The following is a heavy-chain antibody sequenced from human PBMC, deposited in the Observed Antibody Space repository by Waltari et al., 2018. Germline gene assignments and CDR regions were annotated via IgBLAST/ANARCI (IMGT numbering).Heavy chain of an antibody. CDR1: GFTFNTYH. CDR3: AKDQWWACDY. V-gene: IGHV3-30*02. J-gene: IGHJ4*02. CDR2: IRPDGNEK. Sequence: QVQLVESGGGVVQPGGSLRLSCSAAGFTFNTYHMHWVRQAPGKGLEWVGFIRPDGNEKYYADAVKGRFTISRDNSKNTLYLQMNSLRVEDTAVYYCAKDQWWACDYWGQGTLVTVSP. D-gene: IGHD2-15*01.